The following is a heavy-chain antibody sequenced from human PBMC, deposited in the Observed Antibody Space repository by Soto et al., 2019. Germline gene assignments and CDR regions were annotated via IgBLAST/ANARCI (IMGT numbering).Heavy chain of an antibody. CDR1: GFTVSSDY. D-gene: IGHD2-8*01. J-gene: IGHJ4*02. CDR3: AGVDYCDNVDCSKVFDY. CDR2: IYSGGNT. V-gene: IGHV3-53*01. Sequence: PGGSLRLSCAASGFTVSSDYMSWVRQAPGKGLEWVSGIYSGGNTYYGDSVKGRFTISRDYSTDTLYLQMTSLRADDTAVYFCAGVDYCDNVDCSKVFDYWGQGTLVTVSS.